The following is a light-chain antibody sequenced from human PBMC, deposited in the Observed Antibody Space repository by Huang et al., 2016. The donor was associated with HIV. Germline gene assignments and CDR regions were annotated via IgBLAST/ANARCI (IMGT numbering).Light chain of an antibody. V-gene: IGKV3-11*01. CDR2: DAS. CDR3: QHRGTWPPYT. J-gene: IGKJ2*01. CDR1: QNVRTY. Sequence: IVLTQSPATLSLSPGERAILSCRASQNVRTYLAWYQQKPGQAPRLLIHDASKMANGIPSRFSGSGSGTDFTLTISSLEPEDFAVYYCQHRGTWPPYTFGQGTKLEIK.